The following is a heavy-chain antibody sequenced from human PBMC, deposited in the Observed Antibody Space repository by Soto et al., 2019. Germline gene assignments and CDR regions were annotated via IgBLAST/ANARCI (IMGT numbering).Heavy chain of an antibody. Sequence: GGSLRLSCAASGFTFSSYSMNWVRQAPGKGLEWVSYISSSSSTIYYADSVKGRFTISRDNAKNSLYLQMNSLRDEDTAVYYCARDYPPYYYGSGSPGDAFDIWGQGTMVT. J-gene: IGHJ3*02. CDR2: ISSSSSTI. D-gene: IGHD3-10*01. CDR1: GFTFSSYS. CDR3: ARDYPPYYYGSGSPGDAFDI. V-gene: IGHV3-48*02.